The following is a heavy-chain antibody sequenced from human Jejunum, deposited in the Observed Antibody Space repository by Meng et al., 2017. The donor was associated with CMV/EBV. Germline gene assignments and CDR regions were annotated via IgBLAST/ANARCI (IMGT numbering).Heavy chain of an antibody. Sequence: ASGFTFNNYHIIWVRQAPGKGLEWVSSISGASTYIYYADSLEGRFTISRDTAKNSVYLQMNSLRGEDTAVYYCARGYEYGDPNWFDSWGQGTLVTVSS. CDR3: ARGYEYGDPNWFDS. CDR2: ISGASTYI. J-gene: IGHJ5*01. D-gene: IGHD4-17*01. CDR1: GFTFNNYH. V-gene: IGHV3-21*06.